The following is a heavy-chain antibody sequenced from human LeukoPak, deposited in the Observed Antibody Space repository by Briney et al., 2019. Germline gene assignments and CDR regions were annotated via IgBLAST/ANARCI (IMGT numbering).Heavy chain of an antibody. CDR3: VRDGCTGVSCYSNWFDP. V-gene: IGHV3-74*01. D-gene: IGHD2-15*01. CDR1: GFTFSSHW. J-gene: IGHJ5*02. CDR2: VNNDGSYT. Sequence: GGSLRLSCAASGFTFSSHWMHWVRQAPGRGLVWVSRVNNDGSYTSYADSVKGRFTISRDNTKKMLYLQMNSLRAEDTAVYYCVRDGCTGVSCYSNWFDPWGQGTLVTVSS.